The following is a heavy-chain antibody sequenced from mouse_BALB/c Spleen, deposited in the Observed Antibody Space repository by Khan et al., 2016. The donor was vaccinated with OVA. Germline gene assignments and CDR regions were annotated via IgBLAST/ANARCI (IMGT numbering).Heavy chain of an antibody. CDR3: ARYDYDDYFDS. CDR2: INTYTGEP. D-gene: IGHD2-4*01. CDR1: GYTFTNYG. Sequence: LVESGPELKKPGETVKISCKASGYTFTNYGMNWVKQAPGKGLKWMGWINTYTGEPTYVDDFKGRFVFSLETSASTAYLQINNLKNEDTATYFCARYDYDDYFDSWGQGTTLTVSS. V-gene: IGHV9-3-1*01. J-gene: IGHJ2*01.